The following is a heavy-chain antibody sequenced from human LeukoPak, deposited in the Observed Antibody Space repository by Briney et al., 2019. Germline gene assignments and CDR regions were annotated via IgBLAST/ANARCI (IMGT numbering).Heavy chain of an antibody. J-gene: IGHJ3*02. CDR3: ARALWFGGWFDAFDI. CDR2: INHSGST. Sequence: GSLRLSCAASGFAFSNYAMTWIRQPPGKGLEWIGEINHSGSTNYNPSLKSRVTISVDTSKNQFSLKLSSVTAADTAVYYCARALWFGGWFDAFDIWGQGTMVTVSS. V-gene: IGHV4-34*01. D-gene: IGHD3-10*01. CDR1: GFAFSNYA.